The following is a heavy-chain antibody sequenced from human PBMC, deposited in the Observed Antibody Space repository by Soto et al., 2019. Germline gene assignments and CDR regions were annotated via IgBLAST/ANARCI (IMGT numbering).Heavy chain of an antibody. CDR1: GFTFSSYG. Sequence: QVQLVESGGGVVQPGRSLRLSCAASGFTFSSYGMHWVRQAPGKGLEWVAVIWYDGSNKYYADSVKGRFTISRDNSKNTLYLQMNSLRAEDTAVYYYARVPRIVGDYYYGMDVWGQGTTVTVSS. V-gene: IGHV3-33*01. J-gene: IGHJ6*02. CDR2: IWYDGSNK. CDR3: ARVPRIVGDYYYGMDV. D-gene: IGHD1-26*01.